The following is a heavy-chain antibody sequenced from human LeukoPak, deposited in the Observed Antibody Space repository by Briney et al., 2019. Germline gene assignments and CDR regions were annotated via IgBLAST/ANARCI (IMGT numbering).Heavy chain of an antibody. CDR2: IYYSGST. V-gene: IGHV4-30-4*08. J-gene: IGHJ4*02. Sequence: SQTLSLTCTVSGGSISSGDYYWSWIRQPPGKGLEGFGYIYYSGSTYYNPSLKSRVTISVDTSKNQFSLKLSSVTAADTAVYYCASPSGSYYEHSPLDYWGQGTLVTVSS. CDR3: ASPSGSYYEHSPLDY. CDR1: GGSISSGDYY. D-gene: IGHD1-26*01.